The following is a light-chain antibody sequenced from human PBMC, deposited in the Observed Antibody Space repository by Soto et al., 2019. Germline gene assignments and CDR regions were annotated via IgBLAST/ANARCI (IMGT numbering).Light chain of an antibody. CDR1: QSVSSS. V-gene: IGKV3-20*01. J-gene: IGKJ5*01. CDR3: QQYGYYPIT. Sequence: EIVVTQSPSTLSVSAGERVTLSCRASQSVSSSLAWYQQRPGQAPRLLIYAASSRATGSPDRFSGGGSGTDFTLTISRLEPEDFAVYYCQQYGYYPITFGQGTRLEIK. CDR2: AAS.